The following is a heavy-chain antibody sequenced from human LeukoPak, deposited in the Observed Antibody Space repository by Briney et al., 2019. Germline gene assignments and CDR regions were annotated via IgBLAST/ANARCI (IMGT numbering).Heavy chain of an antibody. Sequence: SETLSLTCTVSGASMSRYYWSWIRQPAGKGLEWIGRIYTSGSTNYNPSLKSRVTMSVDTSKNQFSLKLSSVTAADTAVYYCARTYSSSWYGNWFDPWGQGTLVTVSS. CDR2: IYTSGST. D-gene: IGHD6-13*01. V-gene: IGHV4-4*07. CDR3: ARTYSSSWYGNWFDP. J-gene: IGHJ5*02. CDR1: GASMSRYY.